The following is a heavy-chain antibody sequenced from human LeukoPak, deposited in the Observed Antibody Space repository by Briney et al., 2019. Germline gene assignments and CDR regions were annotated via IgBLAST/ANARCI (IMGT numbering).Heavy chain of an antibody. J-gene: IGHJ3*02. CDR1: GGTFSSYA. D-gene: IGHD5-12*01. Sequence: ASVKVSCKASGGTFSSYAISWVRQAPGQGLEWMGGIIPIFGTANYAQKFQGRVTITADESTSTVYMELSSLRSEDTAVYYCARAWRGGYDHDAFDIWGQGTMVTVSS. CDR3: ARAWRGGYDHDAFDI. V-gene: IGHV1-69*01. CDR2: IIPIFGTA.